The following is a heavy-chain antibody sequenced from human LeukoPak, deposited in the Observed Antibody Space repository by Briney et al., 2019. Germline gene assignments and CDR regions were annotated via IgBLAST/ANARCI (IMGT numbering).Heavy chain of an antibody. V-gene: IGHV5-51*01. CDR3: ARQGYTYGYDY. CDR1: GGSFTTYW. D-gene: IGHD5-18*01. Sequence: GESLKISCKGSGGSFTTYWIGWVRQLPGKGLEWMGIIYPGDSDTRYSPSFQGQVTISADKSISTAYLQWSSLKASDTAMYYCARQGYTYGYDYWGQGTLVTVSS. J-gene: IGHJ4*02. CDR2: IYPGDSDT.